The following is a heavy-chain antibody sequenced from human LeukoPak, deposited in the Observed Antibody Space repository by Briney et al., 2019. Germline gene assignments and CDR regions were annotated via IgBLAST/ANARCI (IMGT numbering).Heavy chain of an antibody. CDR2: IYYSGST. Sequence: PSETLSLTCTVSGGSISSYYWSWIRQPPGKGLEGIGYIYYSGSTNYNPSLKRRVTISVDTSKNQFSLKLSSVTAADTAVYYCARVQGYTNYYDSSGYYAFDIWGQGTMVTVSS. D-gene: IGHD3-22*01. CDR1: GGSISSYY. CDR3: ARVQGYTNYYDSSGYYAFDI. J-gene: IGHJ3*02. V-gene: IGHV4-59*01.